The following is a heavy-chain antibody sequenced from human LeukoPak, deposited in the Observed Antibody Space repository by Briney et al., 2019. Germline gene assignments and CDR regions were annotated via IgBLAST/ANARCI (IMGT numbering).Heavy chain of an antibody. D-gene: IGHD3-16*02. CDR2: INPNSGGT. CDR1: GYTFTGYY. Sequence: ASVKVCCKASGYTFTGYYMHWVRQAPGQGLEWMGWINPNSGGTNYAQKFQGRVTMTRDTSISTAYMELSRLRSDDTAVYYCARDPTLVDDYVWGSYRWNNWFDPWGQGTLVTVSS. V-gene: IGHV1-2*02. J-gene: IGHJ5*02. CDR3: ARDPTLVDDYVWGSYRWNNWFDP.